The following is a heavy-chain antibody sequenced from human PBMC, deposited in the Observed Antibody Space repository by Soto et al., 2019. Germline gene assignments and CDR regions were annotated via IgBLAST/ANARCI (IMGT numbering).Heavy chain of an antibody. J-gene: IGHJ3*01. CDR1: VFTFEDQA. CDR2: ISGKGDRV. CDR3: VRDTYYDFWSGPGGPFDL. D-gene: IGHD3-3*01. V-gene: IGHV3-9*01. Sequence: GGPLRPSSVASVFTFEDQAMHLVRHAPGKGLEWVSGISGKGDRVGYAVAVKGRFTISRDNAKNSLVLQLNSLRAEDTAFYFCVRDTYYDFWSGPGGPFDLWGPGTMVTVSS.